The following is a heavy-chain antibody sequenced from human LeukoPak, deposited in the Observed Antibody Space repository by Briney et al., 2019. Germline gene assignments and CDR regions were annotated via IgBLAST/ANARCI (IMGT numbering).Heavy chain of an antibody. D-gene: IGHD1-26*01. Sequence: GGSLRLSCATSGFTFSTSYLTWVRQAPGKGLEWVSLIFSGGTTSYADSVKGRFTISRDNSKNTLYLQMNSLRPEDTAVYYCARDGGGGGSYPDYWGQGTLVTVSS. CDR3: ARDGGGGGSYPDY. CDR2: IFSGGTT. J-gene: IGHJ4*02. V-gene: IGHV3-66*02. CDR1: GFTFSTSY.